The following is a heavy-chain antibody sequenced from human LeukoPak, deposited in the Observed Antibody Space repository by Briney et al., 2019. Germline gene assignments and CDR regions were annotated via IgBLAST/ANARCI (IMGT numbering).Heavy chain of an antibody. V-gene: IGHV1-18*01. J-gene: IGHJ4*02. Sequence: VASVKVSCKASGYTFTSYGISWVRQAPGQGLEWMGWISAYNGNTNYAQKLQGRVTMTTDTSTSTAYMELKSLRSDDTAVYYCARDDYGAPCNYWGQGTPVTVSS. D-gene: IGHD4-17*01. CDR3: ARDDYGAPCNY. CDR2: ISAYNGNT. CDR1: GYTFTSYG.